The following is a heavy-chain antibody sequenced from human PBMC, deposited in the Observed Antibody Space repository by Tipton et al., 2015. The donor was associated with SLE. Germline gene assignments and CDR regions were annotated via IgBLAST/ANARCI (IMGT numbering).Heavy chain of an antibody. V-gene: IGHV1-69*05. CDR3: ASPRPGRVQGVINYYGMDV. CDR2: IIPIFGTA. CDR1: GFTFSSYA. J-gene: IGHJ6*02. Sequence: SCAASGFTFSSYAISWVRQAPGQGLEWMGGIIPIFGTANYAQKFQGRVTITTDESTSPAYMELSSLRSEDTAVYYCASPRPGRVQGVINYYGMDVWGQGTTVTVSS. D-gene: IGHD3-10*01.